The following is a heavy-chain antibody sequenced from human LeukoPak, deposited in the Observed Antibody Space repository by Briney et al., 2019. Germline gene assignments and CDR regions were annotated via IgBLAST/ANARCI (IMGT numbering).Heavy chain of an antibody. Sequence: GGSLRLSCAVSGLTFSTNYMRWVRQAPERGLEWVALIYSGGSTYYPDSVKGRFTLSSHNSKNTLFRPFDRLDTPAPPPYYCARDGSVTTGNFVFWGQGTLVSVSS. CDR1: GLTFSTNY. D-gene: IGHD4-11*01. V-gene: IGHV3-53*01. CDR3: ARDGSVTTGNFVF. J-gene: IGHJ4*02. CDR2: IYSGGST.